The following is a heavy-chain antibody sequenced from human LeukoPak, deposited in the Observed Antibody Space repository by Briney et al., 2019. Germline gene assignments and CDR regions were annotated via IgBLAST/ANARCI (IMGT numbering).Heavy chain of an antibody. CDR2: IYPDDSYT. V-gene: IGHV5-51*01. Sequence: GESLKISCKGSGYGFTNYWIGWVRQMPGKGLEWMGIIYPDDSYTRYTPSFQGQVTISVDTSISTAYLQWSSLKASDTAMYYCARQYGLDDILTGDSPTQYYFDYWGQGTLVTVSS. CDR1: GYGFTNYW. CDR3: ARQYGLDDILTGDSPTQYYFDY. J-gene: IGHJ4*02. D-gene: IGHD3-9*01.